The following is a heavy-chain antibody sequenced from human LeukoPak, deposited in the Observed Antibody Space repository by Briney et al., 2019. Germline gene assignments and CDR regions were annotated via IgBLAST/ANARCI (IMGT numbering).Heavy chain of an antibody. V-gene: IGHV3-23*01. CDR3: ARDFGVGEKYYYGMDV. CDR1: RFTFSSYA. D-gene: IGHD3-10*01. J-gene: IGHJ6*01. CDR2: ISGSGGNT. Sequence: GVSLRLSCAASRFTFSSYAMSWVRQAPGKGLEGVSAISGSGGNTYYADSVKGRFTISRDNSKTTVYLQVNSLRAEETAVYYCARDFGVGEKYYYGMDVWGEGTEVTVSS.